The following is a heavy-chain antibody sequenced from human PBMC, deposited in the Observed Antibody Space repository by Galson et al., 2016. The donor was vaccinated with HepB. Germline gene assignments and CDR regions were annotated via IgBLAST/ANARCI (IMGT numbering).Heavy chain of an antibody. CDR2: IYYSGST. D-gene: IGHD3-10*01. CDR3: FQYGSGSYYNAPAVQH. Sequence: SETLSLTCTVSGGSISSTIYDRGWIRQPPGKGLEWIGSIYYSGSTFYNLSLKSRVTISVDTSKNQFSLKLSSVTAADTAVYYCFQYGSGSYYNAPAVQHWGQGTLVTVSS. V-gene: IGHV4-39*01. CDR1: GGSISSTIYD. J-gene: IGHJ1*01.